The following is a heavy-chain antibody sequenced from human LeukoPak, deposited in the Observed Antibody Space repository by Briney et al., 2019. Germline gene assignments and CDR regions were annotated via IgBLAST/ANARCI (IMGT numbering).Heavy chain of an antibody. CDR2: IIPIFGTA. J-gene: IGHJ5*02. V-gene: IGHV1-69*13. Sequence: GASVKVSCKASGGTVSRYPISWVRQAPGQGLEWMGGIIPIFGTANYAQKFQGRVTITADESTSTAYMELRSLRSDDTAVYYCARGVNILTGYYPNWFDPWGQGTLVTVSS. CDR1: GGTVSRYP. D-gene: IGHD3-9*01. CDR3: ARGVNILTGYYPNWFDP.